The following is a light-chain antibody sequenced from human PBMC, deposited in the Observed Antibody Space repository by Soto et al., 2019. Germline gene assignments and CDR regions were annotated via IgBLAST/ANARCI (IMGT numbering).Light chain of an antibody. CDR1: SSNIGSTA. J-gene: IGLJ2*01. CDR3: ATWDYSLSGVV. CDR2: SNN. V-gene: IGLV1-44*01. Sequence: QAVVTQPPSASGTPGQTVSISCSGGSSNIGSTAVDWYQQLPGTAPKLLIYSNNERPSGVPDRFSGSKSGTSASLAIRGLQSEDEADYFCATWDYSLSGVVFGGGTKVTVL.